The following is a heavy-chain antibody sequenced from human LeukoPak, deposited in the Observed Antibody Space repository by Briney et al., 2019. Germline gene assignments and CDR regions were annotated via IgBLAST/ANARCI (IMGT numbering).Heavy chain of an antibody. CDR1: GYTFTSYD. CDR3: ARAYCTSTSCYLFWFDP. J-gene: IGHJ5*02. D-gene: IGHD2-2*01. Sequence: ASVTVSCKASGYTFTSYDINWVRQATGQGLEWMGWMNPNSGNTGYAQKFQGRVTITRNTSISTAYMELSSLRSEDTAVYYCARAYCTSTSCYLFWFDPWGQGTLVTVSS. V-gene: IGHV1-8*03. CDR2: MNPNSGNT.